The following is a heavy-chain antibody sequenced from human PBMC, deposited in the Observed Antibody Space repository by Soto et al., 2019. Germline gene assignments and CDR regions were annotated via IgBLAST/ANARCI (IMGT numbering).Heavy chain of an antibody. D-gene: IGHD3-10*01. J-gene: IGHJ4*02. CDR2: VSSYNGNT. Sequence: ASVKVSCKTSGYTFTDHGIDWVRQAPGQGLEWVGWVSSYNGNTNYAYNLKDRVIMTTDASTSTAYMELRGLRSDDTAVYYCAREVEGSYSPADFWGQGTPVTVSS. CDR3: AREVEGSYSPADF. V-gene: IGHV1-18*01. CDR1: GYTFTDHG.